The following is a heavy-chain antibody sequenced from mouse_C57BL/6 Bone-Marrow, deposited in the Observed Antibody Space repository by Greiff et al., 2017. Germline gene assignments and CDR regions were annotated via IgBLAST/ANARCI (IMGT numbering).Heavy chain of an antibody. CDR3: ARVYYSNPWFAY. Sequence: EVQLQESGPGLVKPSQSLSLTCSVTGYSITSGYYWNWIRQFPGNKLEWMGYISYDGSNNYNPSLKNRISITRETSKNQFFLKLNSVTTEDTATYYCARVYYSNPWFAYWGQGTLVTVSA. CDR2: ISYDGSN. D-gene: IGHD2-5*01. CDR1: GYSITSGYY. J-gene: IGHJ3*01. V-gene: IGHV3-6*01.